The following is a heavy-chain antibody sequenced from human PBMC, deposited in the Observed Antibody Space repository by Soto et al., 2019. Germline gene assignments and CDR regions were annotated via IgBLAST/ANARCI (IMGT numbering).Heavy chain of an antibody. CDR1: GFSFSNYA. D-gene: IGHD2-2*01. V-gene: IGHV3-23*01. J-gene: IGHJ4*02. CDR2: ITGNSDKT. CDR3: ARDCSSSSCSVWHY. Sequence: PGGSLRLSCAASGFSFSNYAMTWVRQAPGKGLEWVSGITGNSDKTYYADSVRGRFIISRDNSKNTLFLQMNSLRAEDTALYYCARDCSSSSCSVWHYWGQGTLVTVS.